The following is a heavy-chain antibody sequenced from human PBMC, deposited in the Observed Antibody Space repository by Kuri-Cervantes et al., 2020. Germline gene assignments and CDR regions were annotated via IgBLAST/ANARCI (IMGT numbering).Heavy chain of an antibody. J-gene: IGHJ4*02. V-gene: IGHV4-34*01. CDR3: ARTRKGRSGNYDY. CDR2: INHSGST. Sequence: TLSLTCAVYGGSFSVYYWSWIRQPPGKGLEWIGEINHSGSTNYNPSLKSRVPISVDTSKNQFTLKLSAVTAADTAVYYCARTRKGRSGNYDYWGQGTLVTVSS. CDR1: GGSFSVYY. D-gene: IGHD3-10*01.